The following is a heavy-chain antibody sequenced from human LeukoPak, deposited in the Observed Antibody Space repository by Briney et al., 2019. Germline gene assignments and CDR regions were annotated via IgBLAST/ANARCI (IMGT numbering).Heavy chain of an antibody. D-gene: IGHD1-14*01. Sequence: PGGALRLSCTVSVFTFSGYIVQWVSHAPGEGLEWVSSICSSGLYIYFADSLKSRVTLSRDNAKNSLYLQVNSLRAEDTAVYYCAREFEPDYFDYWGQGTLVTVSS. CDR1: VFTFSGYI. CDR2: ICSSGLYI. J-gene: IGHJ4*02. V-gene: IGHV3-21*01. CDR3: AREFEPDYFDY.